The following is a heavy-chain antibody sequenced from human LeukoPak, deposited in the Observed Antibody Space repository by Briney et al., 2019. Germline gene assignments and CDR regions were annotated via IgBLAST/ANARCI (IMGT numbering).Heavy chain of an antibody. CDR2: IYYSGST. CDR1: GGSISSYY. Sequence: PSETLSLTCTVSGGSISSYYWSWIRQPPGKGLEWIGYIYYSGSTNYNPSLKSRVTISVDTSKNQFSLKLSSVTAADTAVYYCARRKRGYSYGLSDAFDIWGQGTMVTVSS. V-gene: IGHV4-59*01. D-gene: IGHD5-18*01. J-gene: IGHJ3*02. CDR3: ARRKRGYSYGLSDAFDI.